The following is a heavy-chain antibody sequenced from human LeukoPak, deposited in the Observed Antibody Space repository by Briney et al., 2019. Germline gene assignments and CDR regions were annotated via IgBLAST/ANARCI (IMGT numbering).Heavy chain of an antibody. J-gene: IGHJ6*03. D-gene: IGHD1-14*01. CDR3: ARHEGIWTRNLLGYYYYMDV. V-gene: IGHV5-51*01. Sequence: GESLKISCKGSGYSFTSYWIGWVRQMPGKGLEWMGIIYPGDSDTRYSPSFQGQVTISADKSISTAYLQWSSLKASDTAMYYCARHEGIWTRNLLGYYYYMDVWGKGTTVTVSS. CDR1: GYSFTSYW. CDR2: IYPGDSDT.